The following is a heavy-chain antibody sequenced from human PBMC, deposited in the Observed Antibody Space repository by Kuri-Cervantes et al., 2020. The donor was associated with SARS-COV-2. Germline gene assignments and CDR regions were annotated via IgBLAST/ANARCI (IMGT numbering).Heavy chain of an antibody. D-gene: IGHD3-3*01. V-gene: IGHV4-59*01. J-gene: IGHJ3*02. Sequence: ESLKISCTVSGGSISSYYWSWIRQPPGKGLGWIGYIYYSGSTNYNPSLKSRVTISVDTSKNQFSLKLSSVTAADTAVYYCARVRIFGVPGFAFDIWGQGTMVTVSS. CDR1: GGSISSYY. CDR3: ARVRIFGVPGFAFDI. CDR2: IYYSGST.